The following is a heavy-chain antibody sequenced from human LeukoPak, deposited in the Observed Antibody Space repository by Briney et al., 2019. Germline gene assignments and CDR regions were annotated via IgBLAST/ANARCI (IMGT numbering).Heavy chain of an antibody. V-gene: IGHV4-59*01. CDR1: GGSIKSYY. Sequence: NPSGALALTCPGSGGSIKSYYWDWIRPPPGEGLGWIGDIYYSGSTNYNPSLKSRVTISVDTSKNQFSLKLSSVTAADTAVYYCARDSGRILYEDGYNLLHYWGQGTLVTVSS. D-gene: IGHD5-24*01. J-gene: IGHJ4*02. CDR3: ARDSGRILYEDGYNLLHY. CDR2: IYYSGST.